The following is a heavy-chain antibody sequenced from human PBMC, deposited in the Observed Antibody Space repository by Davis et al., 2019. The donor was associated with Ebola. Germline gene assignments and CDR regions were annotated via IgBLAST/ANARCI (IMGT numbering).Heavy chain of an antibody. D-gene: IGHD1-26*01. J-gene: IGHJ4*02. CDR2: IKSKTDGGTT. V-gene: IGHV3-15*01. CDR1: GFTFGDYA. Sequence: GGSLRLSCTASGFTFGDYAMSWVRQAPGKGLEWVGRIKSKTDGGTTDYAAPVKGRFTISRDDSKNTLYLQMNSLRAEDTAVYYCARDSGEWELLGGADYWGQGTLVTVSS. CDR3: ARDSGEWELLGGADY.